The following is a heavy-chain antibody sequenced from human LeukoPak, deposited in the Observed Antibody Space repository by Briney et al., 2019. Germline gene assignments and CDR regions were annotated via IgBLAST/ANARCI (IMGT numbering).Heavy chain of an antibody. Sequence: ASVKVSCKAYGYTFTDYYIHWVRQAPGQGLEWMGRINPNSGGTNYAQKFQGRVTMTRDTSINTAYMDLSRLRSDDTAVYYCARSRNWLPFDYWGQGTLVTVSS. CDR1: GYTFTDYY. V-gene: IGHV1-2*06. J-gene: IGHJ4*02. CDR2: INPNSGGT. D-gene: IGHD1-1*01. CDR3: ARSRNWLPFDY.